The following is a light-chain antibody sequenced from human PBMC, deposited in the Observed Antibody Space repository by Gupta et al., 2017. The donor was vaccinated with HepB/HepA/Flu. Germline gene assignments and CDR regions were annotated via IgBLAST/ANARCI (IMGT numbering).Light chain of an antibody. Sequence: DIQMTQSPSSLSASVGDRVTVTCRASQSVTTYLNWYQQKPGKAPNLLIYAASRLQSGVPSRFSGSGSGTDFTLTISSLQPEDFATYYCQQRVSYPYTFGQGTTVEI. CDR1: QSVTTY. CDR3: QQRVSYPYT. CDR2: AAS. J-gene: IGKJ2*01. V-gene: IGKV1-39*01.